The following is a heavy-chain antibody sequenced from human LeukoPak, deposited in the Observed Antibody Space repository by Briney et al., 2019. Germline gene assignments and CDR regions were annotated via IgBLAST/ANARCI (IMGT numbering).Heavy chain of an antibody. J-gene: IGHJ3*02. CDR1: GFTFSSYE. D-gene: IGHD5-18*01. Sequence: GGSLRLSCAASGFTFSSYEMNWVRQAPGKGLEWVSYISSSGSTIYYADSVKGRFTISRDHAKNSLYLQMSSLRAEDTAVYYCAREERRITAMVPYAFDIWGQGTMVTVSS. CDR3: AREERRITAMVPYAFDI. CDR2: ISSSGSTI. V-gene: IGHV3-48*03.